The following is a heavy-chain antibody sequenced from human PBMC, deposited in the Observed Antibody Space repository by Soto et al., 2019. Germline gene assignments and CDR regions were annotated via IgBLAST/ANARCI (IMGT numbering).Heavy chain of an antibody. CDR2: INPNSGGT. D-gene: IGHD2-2*01. Sequence: ASVKVSCKASGYTFTGYYMHWVRQAPGQGLEWMGWINPNSGGTNYAQKFQGWVTMTRDTSISTAYMELSRLRSDDTAVYYCARSRYCSSTSCYDWFDPWGQGTPVTVSS. CDR3: ARSRYCSSTSCYDWFDP. J-gene: IGHJ5*02. CDR1: GYTFTGYY. V-gene: IGHV1-2*04.